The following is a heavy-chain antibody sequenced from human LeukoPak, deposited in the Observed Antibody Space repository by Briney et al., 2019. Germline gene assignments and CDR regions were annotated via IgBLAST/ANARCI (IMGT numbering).Heavy chain of an antibody. CDR1: GRSINIYF. CDR2: MSHSGEN. Sequence: SETLSLICGLSGRSINIYFWKWIRQPPGKAREWIGSMSHSGENSYNPSLKSRVASSLDTSGNQVSLKVRSVTAADKAVYYCARQEAPYRDYSSYYFSGLDVWGQGTTVTVSS. CDR3: ARQEAPYRDYSSYYFSGLDV. J-gene: IGHJ6*02. D-gene: IGHD4-17*01. V-gene: IGHV4-59*08.